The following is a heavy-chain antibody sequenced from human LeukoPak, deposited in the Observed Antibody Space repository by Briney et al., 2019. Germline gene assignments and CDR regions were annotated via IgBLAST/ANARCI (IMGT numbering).Heavy chain of an antibody. J-gene: IGHJ3*02. CDR2: ISSSGST. Sequence: SETLSLTCTVSGDSISSGDYYWSWIRQPAGKGLEWIGRISSSGSTNYNPSLKSRVTISVDTSKNQFSLKLSSVTAADTAVYYCAPLRGYYDSSGYRDDAFDIWGQGTMVTVSS. V-gene: IGHV4-61*02. CDR1: GDSISSGDYY. D-gene: IGHD3-22*01. CDR3: APLRGYYDSSGYRDDAFDI.